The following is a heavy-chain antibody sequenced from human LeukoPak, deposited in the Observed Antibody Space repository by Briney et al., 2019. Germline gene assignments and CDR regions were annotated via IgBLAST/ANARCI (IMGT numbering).Heavy chain of an antibody. D-gene: IGHD2-2*01. V-gene: IGHV3-48*04. Sequence: PGGSLRLSCAASGFTFGSYWMNWVRQVPGKGLEWVSYISSSDSTIYYADSVKGRFTISRDNAKNSLYLQMNSLRAEDTAVYYCARDLVVVPAAGGYNWFDPWGQGTLVTVSS. CDR3: ARDLVVVPAAGGYNWFDP. CDR1: GFTFGSYW. CDR2: ISSSDSTI. J-gene: IGHJ5*02.